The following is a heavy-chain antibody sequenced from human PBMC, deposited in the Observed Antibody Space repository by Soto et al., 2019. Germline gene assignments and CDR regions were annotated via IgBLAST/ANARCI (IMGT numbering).Heavy chain of an antibody. V-gene: IGHV4-39*01. CDR3: ARQRTTVVTQAYFDH. CDR1: GGSITSSSYY. Sequence: SETLSLTCTVSGGSITSSSYYWGWIRQPPGKGLEWIGGIYYSGRSYYNPSLKSRVTMSVDTSKNQFSLTLNSVTAADAAVYYCARQRTTVVTQAYFDHWGQGTLVTV. D-gene: IGHD4-17*01. J-gene: IGHJ4*02. CDR2: IYYSGRS.